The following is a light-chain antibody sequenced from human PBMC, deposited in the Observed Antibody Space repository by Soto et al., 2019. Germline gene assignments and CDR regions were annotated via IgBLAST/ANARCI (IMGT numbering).Light chain of an antibody. CDR1: ESISSSN. CDR2: VAS. Sequence: EIMLTQSPGTLSLSPGERATLSCRASESISSSNLAWYQQQPGQAPRLLIYVASRRVTGIPDRFSGSGSGTDFTLTISRLEPEDFAVYYCQHYDNTAITFGQGTRLEIK. V-gene: IGKV3-20*01. J-gene: IGKJ5*01. CDR3: QHYDNTAIT.